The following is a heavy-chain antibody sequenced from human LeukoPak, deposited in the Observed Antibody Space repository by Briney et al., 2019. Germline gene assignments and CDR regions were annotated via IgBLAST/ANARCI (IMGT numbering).Heavy chain of an antibody. V-gene: IGHV3-7*01. CDR3: ARGPGSGDTLVRGVYMDV. J-gene: IGHJ6*03. CDR1: GFTFSSYW. Sequence: PGGSLRVSCAASGFTFSSYWMSWVRQAPGKGLEWVANIKQDGSEKYYVDSVKGRFTISRDNAKNSLYLQMNSLRAEDTAVYYCARGPGSGDTLVRGVYMDVSGKVTTVTVSS. CDR2: IKQDGSEK. D-gene: IGHD3-10*01.